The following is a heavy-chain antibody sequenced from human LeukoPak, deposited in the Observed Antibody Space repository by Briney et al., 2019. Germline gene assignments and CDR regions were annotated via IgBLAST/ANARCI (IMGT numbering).Heavy chain of an antibody. CDR3: ARHRRRNNWFDP. CDR1: GDSIGSDDYY. CDR2: INYGGGT. J-gene: IGHJ5*02. Sequence: SETLSLTCTVSGDSIGSDDYYCDWIRQAPGKGLEWIGDINYGGGTYYNPSLKGRVTMSVDASKTQFYLNLRSVTAADTATYYCARHRRRNNWFDPWGRGILVTVSS. V-gene: IGHV4-39*01.